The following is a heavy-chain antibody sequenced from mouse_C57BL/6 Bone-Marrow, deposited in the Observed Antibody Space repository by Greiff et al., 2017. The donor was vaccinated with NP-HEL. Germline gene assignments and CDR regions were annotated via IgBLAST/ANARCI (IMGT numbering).Heavy chain of an antibody. J-gene: IGHJ3*01. D-gene: IGHD2-4*01. V-gene: IGHV5-6*01. CDR1: GFTFSSYG. CDR2: LSSGGSYT. Sequence: EVQVVESGGDLVKPGGSLKLSCAASGFTFSSYGMSWVRQTPDKRLEWVATLSSGGSYTYYPDSVKGRFTISRDNAKNTLYLQMSSLKSEDTAMYYCARPYDYDVAWFAYWGQGTLVTVSA. CDR3: ARPYDYDVAWFAY.